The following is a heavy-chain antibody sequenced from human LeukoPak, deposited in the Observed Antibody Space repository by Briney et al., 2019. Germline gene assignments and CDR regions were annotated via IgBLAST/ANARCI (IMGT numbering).Heavy chain of an antibody. CDR3: AREGFGDIVVVPAAFQFDY. J-gene: IGHJ4*02. CDR2: INPSGGST. Sequence: GASVKVSCKASGYTFTSYYMHWVRQAPGRGLEWMGIINPSGGSTSYAQKFQGRVTMTRDMSTSTVYMELSSLRSEDTAVYYCAREGFGDIVVVPAAFQFDYWGQGTLVTVSS. V-gene: IGHV1-46*01. CDR1: GYTFTSYY. D-gene: IGHD2-2*01.